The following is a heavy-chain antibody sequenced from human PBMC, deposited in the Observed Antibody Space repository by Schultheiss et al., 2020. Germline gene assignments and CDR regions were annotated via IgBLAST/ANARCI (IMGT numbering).Heavy chain of an antibody. V-gene: IGHV3-48*01. CDR3: AREETYYYDSSGPYYFDY. J-gene: IGHJ4*02. CDR1: GFTFSSYS. Sequence: GESLKISCAASGFTFSSYSMNWVRQAPGKGLEWVSYISSSSSTIYYADSVKGRFTISRDNAKNSLYLQMNSLRAEDTAVYYCAREETYYYDSSGPYYFDYWGKGTLVTVSS. D-gene: IGHD3-22*01. CDR2: ISSSSSTI.